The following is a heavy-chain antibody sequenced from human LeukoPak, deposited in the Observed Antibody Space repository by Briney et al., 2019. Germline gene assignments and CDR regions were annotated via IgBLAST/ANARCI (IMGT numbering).Heavy chain of an antibody. Sequence: GGSLRLSCAASGFTFSSYSMNWVRQAPGKGLEWVSYISSSSTIYYADSVKGRFTISRDNAKNSLYLQMNSLRAEDTAVYYCARTTGIGITWFDPWGQGTLVTVSS. CDR2: ISSSSTI. D-gene: IGHD1-7*01. V-gene: IGHV3-48*04. CDR3: ARTTGIGITWFDP. CDR1: GFTFSSYS. J-gene: IGHJ5*02.